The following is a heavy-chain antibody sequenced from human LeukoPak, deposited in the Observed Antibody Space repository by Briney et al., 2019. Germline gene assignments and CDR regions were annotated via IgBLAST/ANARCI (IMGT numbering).Heavy chain of an antibody. J-gene: IGHJ4*02. CDR3: AKAPVTTCRGAFCYPFDY. CDR2: IDYSGGST. Sequence: GGSLRLSCTASGFTLSSYEMSWIRQAPGKGLEWVSSIDYSGGSTHYADSVKGRFTISRDSSKNTLFLQMNRLRPEDAAVYYCAKAPVTTCRGAFCYPFDYWGLGTLVTVSS. V-gene: IGHV3-23*01. CDR1: GFTLSSYE. D-gene: IGHD2-15*01.